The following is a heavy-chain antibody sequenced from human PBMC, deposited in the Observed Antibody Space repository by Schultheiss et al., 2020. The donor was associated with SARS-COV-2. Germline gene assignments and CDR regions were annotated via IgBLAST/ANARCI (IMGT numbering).Heavy chain of an antibody. V-gene: IGHV3-48*01. CDR1: GFTFSSYS. CDR3: ARDDTDYYDSSGWGY. Sequence: GGSLRLSCAASGFTFSSYSMNWVRQAPGKGLEWISYISSSGSTIYYADSVKGRFTISRDNAKNSLYLQMNSLRAEDTAVYYCARDDTDYYDSSGWGYWGQGTLVTVSS. CDR2: ISSSGSTI. J-gene: IGHJ4*02. D-gene: IGHD3-22*01.